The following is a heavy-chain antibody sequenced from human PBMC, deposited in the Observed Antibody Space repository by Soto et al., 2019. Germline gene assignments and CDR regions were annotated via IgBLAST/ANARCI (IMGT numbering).Heavy chain of an antibody. CDR3: ARAVYCSGGSCYHAFDI. CDR2: ISSSSSYI. J-gene: IGHJ3*02. V-gene: IGHV3-21*01. CDR1: GFTFSSYS. Sequence: GGSLRLSCAASGFTFSSYSMNWVRQAPGKGLEWVSSISSSSSYIYYADSVKGRFTISRDNAKNSLYLQMNSPRAEDTAVYYCARAVYCSGGSCYHAFDIWGQGTMVTVSS. D-gene: IGHD2-15*01.